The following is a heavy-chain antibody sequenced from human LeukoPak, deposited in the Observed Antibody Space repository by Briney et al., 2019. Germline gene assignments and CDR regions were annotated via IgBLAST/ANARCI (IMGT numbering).Heavy chain of an antibody. V-gene: IGHV3-13*01. J-gene: IGHJ4*02. CDR1: GFTLTNYA. D-gene: IGHD5-24*01. CDR3: ARQSTPHGNFDY. Sequence: GGSLRLSCAASGFTLTNYAIHWVRQPAGEGLEWVSALGTAGDTFYPGSVMGRFSISRDNAKKSLFLQMNSLRVEDTAIYYCARQSTPHGNFDYWGQGTLVTVSS. CDR2: LGTAGDT.